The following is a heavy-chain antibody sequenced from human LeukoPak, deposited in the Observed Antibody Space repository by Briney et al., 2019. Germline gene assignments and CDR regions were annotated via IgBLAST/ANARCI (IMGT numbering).Heavy chain of an antibody. CDR3: ARARVYQMQTYYYYYYMDV. CDR2: ISAYNGNT. D-gene: IGHD2/OR15-2a*01. Sequence: ASVKVSCKVSGYTLTELSMHWVRQAPGQGLEWMGWISAYNGNTNYAQKLQSRVTMTTDTSTSTAYMELRSLRSDDTAVYYCARARVYQMQTYYYYYYMDVWGKGTTVTVSS. CDR1: GYTLTELS. J-gene: IGHJ6*03. V-gene: IGHV1-18*01.